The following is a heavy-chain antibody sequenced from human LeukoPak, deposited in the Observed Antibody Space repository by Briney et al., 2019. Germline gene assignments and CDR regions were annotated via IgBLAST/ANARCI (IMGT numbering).Heavy chain of an antibody. D-gene: IGHD6-19*01. CDR1: GYTFSSYD. V-gene: IGHV1-8*01. CDR3: ARGDSSGWYQSSLYYFDY. J-gene: IGHJ4*02. Sequence: ASVTVSCKASGYTFSSYDINWVRQVPGQGLEWMGWMNPHSGNVGHAQKFQGRVTMTRNTSISTAYMELSSLRSEDTAVYYCARGDSSGWYQSSLYYFDYWGQGTLVTVSS. CDR2: MNPHSGNV.